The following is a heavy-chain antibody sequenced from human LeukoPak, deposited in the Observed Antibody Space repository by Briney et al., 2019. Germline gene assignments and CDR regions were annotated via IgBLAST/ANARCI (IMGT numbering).Heavy chain of an antibody. CDR1: GYSISSGYF. D-gene: IGHD5-24*01. J-gene: IGHJ5*02. V-gene: IGHV4-38-2*02. CDR3: ARESLTWLQSRTSWFDP. CDR2: IYYSGST. Sequence: SETLSFTCTVSGYSISSGYFWGWIRQPPGKGLEWIGTIYYSGSTYYNPSLKSRVTISLDTSKNQFSLRLSSVTAADTAVYYCARESLTWLQSRTSWFDPWGQGTLVTVSS.